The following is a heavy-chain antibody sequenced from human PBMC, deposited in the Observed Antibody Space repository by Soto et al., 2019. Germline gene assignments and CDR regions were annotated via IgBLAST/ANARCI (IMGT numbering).Heavy chain of an antibody. CDR2: IYYSGST. J-gene: IGHJ6*02. V-gene: IGHV4-30-4*01. D-gene: IGHD5-18*01. CDR1: GGSISSGDYY. Sequence: SETLSLTCTVSGGSISSGDYYWSWIRQPPGKGLEWIGYIYYSGSTYYNPSLESRVTISVDTSKNQFSLKQSSVTAADTAVYYCARALTQLWPHYYYGMDVWGQGTTVTVSS. CDR3: ARALTQLWPHYYYGMDV.